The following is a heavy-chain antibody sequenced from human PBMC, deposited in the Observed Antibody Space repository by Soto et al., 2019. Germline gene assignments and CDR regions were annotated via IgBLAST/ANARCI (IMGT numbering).Heavy chain of an antibody. Sequence: PGGSLRLSCAASGFTFSSYSMNWVRQAPGKGLEWVSSISSSSSYIYYADSVKGRFTISRDNAKNSLYLQMNSLRAEDTAVYYCARVLTPDPYGDYSIDFDYWGQGTLVTVSS. J-gene: IGHJ4*02. V-gene: IGHV3-21*01. D-gene: IGHD4-17*01. CDR3: ARVLTPDPYGDYSIDFDY. CDR1: GFTFSSYS. CDR2: ISSSSSYI.